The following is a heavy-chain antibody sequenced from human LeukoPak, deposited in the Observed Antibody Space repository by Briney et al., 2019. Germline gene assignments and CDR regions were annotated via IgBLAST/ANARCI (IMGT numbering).Heavy chain of an antibody. Sequence: SQTLSLTCFISGDSVSSTSAGWNWIRQSPSRGLEWLRRTYYRSKWYNDYAVSVKSRITINPDTSKNQFSLQLNSVTPEDTAVYYCASTSSGWYSYFDYWGQGTLVTVSS. CDR2: TYYRSKWYN. CDR1: GDSVSSTSAG. D-gene: IGHD6-19*01. CDR3: ASTSSGWYSYFDY. J-gene: IGHJ4*02. V-gene: IGHV6-1*01.